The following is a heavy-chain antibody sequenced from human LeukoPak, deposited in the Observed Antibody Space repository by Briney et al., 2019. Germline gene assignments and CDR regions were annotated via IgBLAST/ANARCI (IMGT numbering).Heavy chain of an antibody. J-gene: IGHJ3*02. CDR2: ISSSSSYI. D-gene: IGHD3-10*01. Sequence: GGSLRLSCAASGFTFSSYSMNWVRQAPGKGLEWVSSISSSSSYIFYVDSVRGRFAISRDNAKNSLYLQMNSLRDEDTAVYYCAREGYGSHALDIWGQGTMVTVSS. CDR1: GFTFSSYS. CDR3: AREGYGSHALDI. V-gene: IGHV3-21*01.